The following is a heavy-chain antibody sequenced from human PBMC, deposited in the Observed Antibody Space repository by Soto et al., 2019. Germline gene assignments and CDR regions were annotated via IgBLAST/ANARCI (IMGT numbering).Heavy chain of an antibody. Sequence: EVVLLESGGGLEQPGGSLRLSCAASGFIFENFGMSWVRQAPGKGLEWISSISGRGFKKYYADSVKGRFTISRDNSKSTVDLELNNLSAADTAVYHCAKNQGVELVPLATVDWFDPWGQGSVVTVSS. CDR3: AKNQGVELVPLATVDWFDP. CDR1: GFIFENFG. J-gene: IGHJ5*02. CDR2: ISGRGFKK. D-gene: IGHD1-26*01. V-gene: IGHV3-23*01.